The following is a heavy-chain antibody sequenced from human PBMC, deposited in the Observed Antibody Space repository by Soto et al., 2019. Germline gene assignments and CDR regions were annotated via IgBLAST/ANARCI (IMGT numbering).Heavy chain of an antibody. J-gene: IGHJ4*02. CDR3: VKDFSSGMATMDY. Sequence: PGGSLRLSCSASGFTFSSYAMHWVRQAPGKGLEYVSTISSNGGSTYYADSVKGRFTISRDNSKNTLYLQMSSLRAEDTAVYYCVKDFSSGMATMDYWGQGTLVTVSS. CDR2: ISSNGGST. D-gene: IGHD5-12*01. V-gene: IGHV3-64D*06. CDR1: GFTFSSYA.